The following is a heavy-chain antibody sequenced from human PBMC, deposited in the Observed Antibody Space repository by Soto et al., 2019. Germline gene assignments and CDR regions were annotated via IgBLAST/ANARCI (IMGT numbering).Heavy chain of an antibody. CDR2: IWYDGSRE. V-gene: IGHV3-33*01. CDR1: GFTFSNYA. Sequence: QVQLVESGGGVVQPGRSLRLSCAASGFTFSNYAMDWVRQAPGKGLEWMAVIWYDGSREFYADFVKGRFTISRDNSKNTLNLQVNTLRLDDTAVYYCTRGESGSSSWGNWYFDLWGRGTLVIVSS. J-gene: IGHJ2*01. D-gene: IGHD6-13*01. CDR3: TRGESGSSSWGNWYFDL.